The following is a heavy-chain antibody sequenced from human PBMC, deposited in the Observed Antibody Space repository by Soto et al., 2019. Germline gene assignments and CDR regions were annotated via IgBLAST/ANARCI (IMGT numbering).Heavy chain of an antibody. CDR1: GVSISSDNW. CDR3: ARDQGSHPGD. V-gene: IGHV4-4*02. D-gene: IGHD6-13*01. CDR2: IHHSGIT. J-gene: IGHJ4*02. Sequence: QVQLPESGPGLVRPSGTVSLNCAVSGVSISSDNWWSWVRQPPGKALEWIGEIHHSGITNYNPPLKRRVTMSVVPSKDLSSPTLNSVTAADTAFNNCARDQGSHPGDWGKGNLVSVSS.